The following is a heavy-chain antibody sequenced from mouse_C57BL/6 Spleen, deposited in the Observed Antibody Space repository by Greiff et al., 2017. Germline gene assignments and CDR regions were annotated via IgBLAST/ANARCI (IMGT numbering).Heavy chain of an antibody. V-gene: IGHV1-75*01. D-gene: IGHD1-1*01. CDR3: ARNREPVVATGYFDD. CDR1: GYTFTDYY. Sequence: QVQLQQSGPELVKPGASVKISCKASGYTFTDYYINWVKQRPGQGLEWIGWIFPGSGSTYYNEKFKGKATLTVDKSSSTAYMLLSSLTSEDSAVYFGARNREPVVATGYFDDWGQGTTLTVSS. J-gene: IGHJ2*01. CDR2: IFPGSGST.